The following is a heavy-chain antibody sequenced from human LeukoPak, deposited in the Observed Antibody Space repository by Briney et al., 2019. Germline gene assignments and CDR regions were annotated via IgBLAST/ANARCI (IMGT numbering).Heavy chain of an antibody. CDR3: AKSLGQLGYYYYMDV. Sequence: AGGSLRLSCAASGFTFNRRGMHWVRQAPGKGLEWVAFIRYDGSNKYYADSVKGRFTISRDNSKNTLYLQMNSLRAEDAAVYYCAKSLGQLGYYYYMDVWGKGTTVTISS. J-gene: IGHJ6*03. D-gene: IGHD7-27*01. V-gene: IGHV3-30*02. CDR1: GFTFNRRG. CDR2: IRYDGSNK.